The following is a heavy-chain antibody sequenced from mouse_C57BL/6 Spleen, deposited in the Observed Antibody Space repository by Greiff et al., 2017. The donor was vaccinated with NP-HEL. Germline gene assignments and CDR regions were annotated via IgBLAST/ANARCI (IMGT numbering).Heavy chain of an antibody. CDR1: GYTFTSYW. Sequence: VQLQESGAELVKPGASVKMSCKASGYTFTSYWITWVKQRPGQGLEWIGDIYPGSGSTNYNEKFKSKATLTVDTSSSTAYMQLSSLTSEDSAVYYCARSGTGVDYWGQGTTLTVSS. D-gene: IGHD4-1*01. CDR3: ARSGTGVDY. V-gene: IGHV1-55*01. CDR2: IYPGSGST. J-gene: IGHJ2*01.